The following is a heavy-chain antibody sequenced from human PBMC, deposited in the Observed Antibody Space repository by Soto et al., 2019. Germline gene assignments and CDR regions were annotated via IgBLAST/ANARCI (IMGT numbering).Heavy chain of an antibody. CDR3: ATRITFFGVVVGPPNSFDF. CDR2: ISGSGGST. V-gene: IGHV3-23*01. CDR1: GFTFSSYA. J-gene: IGHJ3*01. Sequence: GGSLRLSCAASGFTFSSYAMSWVRQAPGKGLEWVSAISGSGGSTYYADSVKGRFTISRDNSKNTLYLQMNSLRAEDTAVYYCATRITFFGVVVGPPNSFDFWRQGTMVS. D-gene: IGHD3-3*01.